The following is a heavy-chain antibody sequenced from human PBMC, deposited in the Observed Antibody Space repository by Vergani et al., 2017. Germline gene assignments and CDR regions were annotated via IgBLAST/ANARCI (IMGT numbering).Heavy chain of an antibody. Sequence: QVQLRESGPGLVKPSQTLSLTCTVSGGSISSGDYYWSWIRQPPRKGLEWIGYIYYSGSTYYNPSLKSRVTISVDTSKNQFSLKLSSVTAADTAVYYCARVRRDDSSGYYYYYGMDVWGQGTTVTVSS. V-gene: IGHV4-30-4*01. CDR1: GGSISSGDYY. J-gene: IGHJ6*02. D-gene: IGHD3-22*01. CDR2: IYYSGST. CDR3: ARVRRDDSSGYYYYYGMDV.